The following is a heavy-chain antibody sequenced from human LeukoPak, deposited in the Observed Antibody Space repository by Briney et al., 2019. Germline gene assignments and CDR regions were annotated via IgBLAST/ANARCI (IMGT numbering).Heavy chain of an antibody. CDR3: ARGSSYGASGYPYFDH. Sequence: SETLSLTCAVYGGSFSGYYWSWIRQSPGKGLEWIGEINHRGTTKYNPSLDSRVTISLDTSKKQFSLEVTSVTAADTATYYCARGSSYGASGYPYFDHWGQGTLVPVSS. CDR1: GGSFSGYY. CDR2: INHRGTT. D-gene: IGHD3-22*01. J-gene: IGHJ4*02. V-gene: IGHV4-34*01.